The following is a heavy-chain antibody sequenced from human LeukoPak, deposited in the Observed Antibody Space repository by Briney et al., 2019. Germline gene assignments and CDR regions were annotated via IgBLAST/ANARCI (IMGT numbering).Heavy chain of an antibody. V-gene: IGHV3-21*01. D-gene: IGHD3-22*01. CDR3: ARGEYYDSSGYSQYFQH. CDR1: GFTFSAYA. J-gene: IGHJ1*01. CDR2: ITSSSGYM. Sequence: PGGSLRLSCEASGFTFSAYAMTWVRQAPGKGLEWVSSITSSSGYMFYADSVKGRFTISRDNTKNSLYLQMNSLRAEDTAVYYCARGEYYDSSGYSQYFQHWGQGTLVTVSS.